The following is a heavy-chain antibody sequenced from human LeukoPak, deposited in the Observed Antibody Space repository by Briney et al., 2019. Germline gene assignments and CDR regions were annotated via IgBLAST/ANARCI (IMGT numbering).Heavy chain of an antibody. CDR3: AGGSSTYYDFWSGYFRDPTHFDY. Sequence: KPSETLSLTCAVYGGSFSGYYWSWIRQPPGKGLEWIGEINNSGSTNYNPSLKSRVTISVDTSKNQFPLKLSSVTAADTAVYYCAGGSSTYYDFWSGYFRDPTHFDYWGQGTLVTVSS. D-gene: IGHD3-3*01. CDR2: INNSGST. J-gene: IGHJ4*02. CDR1: GGSFSGYY. V-gene: IGHV4-34*01.